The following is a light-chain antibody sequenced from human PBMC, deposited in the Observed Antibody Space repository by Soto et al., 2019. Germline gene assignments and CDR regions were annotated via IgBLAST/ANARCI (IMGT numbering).Light chain of an antibody. V-gene: IGKV3-20*01. Sequence: EIVLTQSPGILSLSPGERASLSCGASQSISSSFLAWYQQKPGQAPRLLIYGASSSATGIPDRFSGTGSETDFTLTITRLEPEDFAVYYCQQSDNSPIPFGQGTRLEIK. J-gene: IGKJ5*01. CDR1: QSISSSF. CDR2: GAS. CDR3: QQSDNSPIP.